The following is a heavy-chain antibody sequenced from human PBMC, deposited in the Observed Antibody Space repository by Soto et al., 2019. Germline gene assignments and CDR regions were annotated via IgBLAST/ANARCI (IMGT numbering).Heavy chain of an antibody. CDR3: ARAYGIVVVPASRGIEAFES. Sequence: ASVKVSCKASGYTFTGYYMHWVRQAPGQGLEWMGWINPNSGGTNYAQKFQGWVTMTRDTSISTAYMELSRLRSDDTAVYYCARAYGIVVVPASRGIEAFESCGKRKMVTV. CDR1: GYTFTGYY. V-gene: IGHV1-2*04. CDR2: INPNSGGT. D-gene: IGHD2-2*01. J-gene: IGHJ3*02.